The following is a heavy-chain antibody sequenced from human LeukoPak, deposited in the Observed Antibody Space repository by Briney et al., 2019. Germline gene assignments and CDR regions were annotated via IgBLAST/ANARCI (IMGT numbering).Heavy chain of an antibody. CDR3: ARVVLRFLEWSFDP. D-gene: IGHD3-3*01. CDR2: INHSGST. Sequence: SETLSLTCAVYGGSFSGYYWSWIRQPPGKGLEWIGEINHSGSTNYNPSLKSRVTISVDTSKNQFSLKLSSVTAADTAVYYCARVVLRFLEWSFDPWGQGTLVTVSS. V-gene: IGHV4-34*01. J-gene: IGHJ5*02. CDR1: GGSFSGYY.